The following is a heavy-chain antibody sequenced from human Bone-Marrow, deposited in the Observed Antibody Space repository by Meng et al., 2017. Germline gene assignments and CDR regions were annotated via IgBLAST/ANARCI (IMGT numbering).Heavy chain of an antibody. CDR1: GFTFTSSA. V-gene: IGHV1-58*02. J-gene: IGHJ4*02. Sequence: SVKVSCKASGFTFTSSAMQWVRQARGQRLEWIGWIVVGSGNTNYAQKFQERVTITRDMSTSTAYMELSSLRSEDTAVYYCARDDRFGELGDYWGQGTLVTVSS. CDR2: IVVGSGNT. CDR3: ARDDRFGELGDY. D-gene: IGHD3-10*01.